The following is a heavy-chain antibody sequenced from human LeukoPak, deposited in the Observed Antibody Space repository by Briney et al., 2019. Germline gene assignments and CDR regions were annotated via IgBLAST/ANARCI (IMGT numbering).Heavy chain of an antibody. J-gene: IGHJ4*02. CDR2: IYYSGST. Sequence: SETLSLTCTVSGGSVSNYYWSWIRQPPGKGLEWIGYIYYSGSTSFHPSLKSRVTMSVDMSKNQFSLKLSSATAADTAVYYCARVSRVRKNDYWGQGTLVTVSS. V-gene: IGHV4-59*02. CDR1: GGSVSNYY. CDR3: ARVSRVRKNDY.